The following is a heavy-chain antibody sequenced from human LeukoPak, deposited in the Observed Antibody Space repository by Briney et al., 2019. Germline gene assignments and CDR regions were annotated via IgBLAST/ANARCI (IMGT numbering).Heavy chain of an antibody. J-gene: IGHJ3*01. CDR1: GASVSSSYYY. D-gene: IGHD3-16*02. Sequence: SETLSLTCTVSGASVSSSYYYWGWIRQPPGKGLEWIGSLYHDGSTYYNPSLKSRVTIIADASKNQLSLKLSSVTATDTTVYYCAGSFYRYDCFNLWGQGTLVTVSS. CDR3: AGSFYRYDCFNL. CDR2: LYHDGST. V-gene: IGHV4-39*01.